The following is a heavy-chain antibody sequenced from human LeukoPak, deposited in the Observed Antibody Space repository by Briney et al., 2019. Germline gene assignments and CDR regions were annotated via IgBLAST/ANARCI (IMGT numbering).Heavy chain of an antibody. CDR1: GYTFTSYG. D-gene: IGHD3-22*01. Sequence: GASEKVSCKASGYTFTSYGISWVRQAPGQGLEWMGWISAYNGNTNYAQKLQGRVTMTTDTSTSTAYMELRSLRSDDTAVYYCARVSGMIVAVIDQRHDYWGQGTLVTVSP. V-gene: IGHV1-18*01. CDR2: ISAYNGNT. CDR3: ARVSGMIVAVIDQRHDY. J-gene: IGHJ4*02.